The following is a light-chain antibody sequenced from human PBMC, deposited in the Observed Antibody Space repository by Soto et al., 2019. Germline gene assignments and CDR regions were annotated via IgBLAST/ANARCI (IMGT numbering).Light chain of an antibody. Sequence: QSVLTQPPSASGSPGQSVTISCTGTRSDVGGYNYVSWYQQHPGKAPKLVIYEVTKRPSGVPDRFSGSKSGNTASLTVSGLQAEDEADYYCSSYGGTNNLLFGGGTKVTVL. CDR1: RSDVGGYNY. CDR2: EVT. CDR3: SSYGGTNNLL. J-gene: IGLJ2*01. V-gene: IGLV2-8*01.